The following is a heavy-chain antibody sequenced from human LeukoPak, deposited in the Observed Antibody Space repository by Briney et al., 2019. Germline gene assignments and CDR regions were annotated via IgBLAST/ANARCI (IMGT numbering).Heavy chain of an antibody. CDR1: GFTFSSYA. V-gene: IGHV3-23*01. CDR3: AKVPGEMATTEDAFDI. J-gene: IGHJ3*02. CDR2: ISGSGGST. D-gene: IGHD5-24*01. Sequence: PGGSLRLSCAASGFTFSSYAMSWVRQAPGKGLEWVSAISGSGGSTYYADSVKGRFTISRDNSKNTLYLQMNSLRAEDTAVYYCAKVPGEMATTEDAFDIWGQGTMVTVSS.